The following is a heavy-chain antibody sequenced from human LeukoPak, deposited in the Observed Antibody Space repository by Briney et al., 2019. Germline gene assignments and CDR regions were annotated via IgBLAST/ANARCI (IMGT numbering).Heavy chain of an antibody. V-gene: IGHV1-2*02. CDR3: ARDRELAARSYYGFFDY. J-gene: IGHJ4*02. CDR2: INPNSGGT. Sequence: ASVKVSCKASGYTFTGYYMHWVRQAPGQGLEWMGWINPNSGGTHYAQKFQGRVTITRDTSISTAYMEMSRLRSDDTAVYYCARDRELAARSYYGFFDYWGQGTLVTVSS. D-gene: IGHD1-26*01. CDR1: GYTFTGYY.